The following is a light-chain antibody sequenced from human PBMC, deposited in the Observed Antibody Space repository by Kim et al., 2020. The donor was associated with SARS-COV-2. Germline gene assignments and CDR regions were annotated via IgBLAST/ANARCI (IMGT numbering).Light chain of an antibody. CDR3: QVWNSSSDHVV. Sequence: APGKTARITCEGDNIGSKSVHWYQQKPGQAPVLVIYYDSDRPSGIPERFSGSNSGNTATLTISRVEAGDAADYYCQVWNSSSDHVVFGGGTQLTVL. CDR2: YDS. J-gene: IGLJ2*01. V-gene: IGLV3-21*04. CDR1: NIGSKS.